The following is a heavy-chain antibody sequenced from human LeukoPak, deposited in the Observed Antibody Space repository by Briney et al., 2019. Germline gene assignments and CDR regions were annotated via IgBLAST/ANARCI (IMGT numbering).Heavy chain of an antibody. CDR3: ARDVYDFWSGYGLFLDV. J-gene: IGHJ6*04. CDR1: GYTFTGYY. V-gene: IGHV1-2*02. D-gene: IGHD3-3*01. Sequence: ASVKVSCKASGYTFTGYYMHWVRQAPGQGLEWMGWINPNSGGTNYAQKFQGRVTMTRDTSISTAYMELSRLRSDDTAVYYCARDVYDFWSGYGLFLDVGGKGTTVTVSS. CDR2: INPNSGGT.